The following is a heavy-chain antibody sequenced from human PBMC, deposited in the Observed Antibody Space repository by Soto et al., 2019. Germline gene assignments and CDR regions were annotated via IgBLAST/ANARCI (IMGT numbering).Heavy chain of an antibody. V-gene: IGHV4-59*06. J-gene: IGHJ6*02. D-gene: IGHD2-21*02. Sequence: ETLSLTCTVSGGSISSYYWSWIRQHPGKGLEWIGYIYYSGSTYYNPSLKSRVTISVDTSKNQFSLKLSSVTAADTAVYYCARVCGGDCHYGMDVWGQGTTVTVSS. CDR2: IYYSGST. CDR1: GGSISSYY. CDR3: ARVCGGDCHYGMDV.